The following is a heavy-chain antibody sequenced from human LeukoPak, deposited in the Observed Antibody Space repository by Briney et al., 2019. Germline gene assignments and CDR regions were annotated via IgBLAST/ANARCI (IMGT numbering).Heavy chain of an antibody. CDR2: IYPGDSYT. CDR3: ARAAGGDGYNYGWFDP. V-gene: IGHV5-51*01. J-gene: IGHJ5*02. CDR1: GYSFTSYW. D-gene: IGHD5-24*01. Sequence: GESLKISCKGSGYSFTSYWIGWVRQMPGKGLGWMGIIYPGDSYTRYSPSFQGQVPISADKSISTAYLQWSSLKASDTAMYYCARAAGGDGYNYGWFDPWGQGTLVTVSS.